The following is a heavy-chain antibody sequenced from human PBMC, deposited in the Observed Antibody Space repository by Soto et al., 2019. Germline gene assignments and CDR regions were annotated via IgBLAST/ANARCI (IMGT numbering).Heavy chain of an antibody. CDR2: IIPILGIA. V-gene: IGHV1-69*02. CDR1: GGTFSSYT. J-gene: IGHJ3*02. D-gene: IGHD6-13*01. Sequence: SVKVSCKASGGTFSSYTISWVLQAPGQGLEWMGRIIPILGIANYAQKFQGRVTITADKSTSTAYMELSSLRSEDTAVYYCATSSSRPHDHAFDIWGRGTMVTVSS. CDR3: ATSSSRPHDHAFDI.